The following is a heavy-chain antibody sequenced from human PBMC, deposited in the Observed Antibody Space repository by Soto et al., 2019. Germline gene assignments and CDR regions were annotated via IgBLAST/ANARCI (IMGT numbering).Heavy chain of an antibody. CDR3: AKATATGGGAFDI. CDR1: GFTCSSYD. Sequence: EVQMLESGGGLVQTGGSLRLSCAASGFTCSSYDMSWVRQAPGKGLEWVSTILVGGSTHYPDSVKGRFTISRDNSKNTVFLQMNSLTAGDTAVYYCAKATATGGGAFDICGQGTMVTVSS. J-gene: IGHJ3*02. CDR2: ILVGGST. D-gene: IGHD2-8*02. V-gene: IGHV3-23*01.